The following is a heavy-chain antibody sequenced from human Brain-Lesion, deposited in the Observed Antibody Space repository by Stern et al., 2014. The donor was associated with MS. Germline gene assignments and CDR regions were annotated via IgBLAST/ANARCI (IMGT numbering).Heavy chain of an antibody. CDR2: ISWNSGTI. CDR3: ARDITGSSAYFAY. V-gene: IGHV3-9*01. D-gene: IGHD1-14*01. Sequence: VQLVQSGGDLVQPGRSLRLSCAAFGFTFDDSAMHWVRQAPGKGLEWVAGISWNSGTIGYADSVTGRFTTSRDNAYSSLYLQMNSLRPEDTALYYCARDITGSSAYFAYWGQGTLVTVSS. CDR1: GFTFDDSA. J-gene: IGHJ4*02.